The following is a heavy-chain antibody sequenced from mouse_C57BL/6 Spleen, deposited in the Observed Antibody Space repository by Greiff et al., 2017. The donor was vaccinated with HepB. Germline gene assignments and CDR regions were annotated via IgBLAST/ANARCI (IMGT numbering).Heavy chain of an antibody. D-gene: IGHD2-1*01. V-gene: IGHV1-15*01. CDR1: GYTFTDYE. J-gene: IGHJ4*01. CDR3: TRWGNYDPSYAMDY. Sequence: QVQLQQSGAELVRPGASVTLSCKASGYTFTDYEMHWVKQTPVHGLEWIGAIDPETGGTAYNQKFKGKAILTADKSSSTAYMELRSLTSEDSAVYYCTRWGNYDPSYAMDYWGQGTSVTVSS. CDR2: IDPETGGT.